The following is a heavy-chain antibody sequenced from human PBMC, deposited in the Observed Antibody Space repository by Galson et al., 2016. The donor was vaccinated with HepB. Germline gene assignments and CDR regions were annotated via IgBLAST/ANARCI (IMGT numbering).Heavy chain of an antibody. J-gene: IGHJ4*02. D-gene: IGHD4-11*01. CDR2: VVVGTGNT. CDR1: GFTFSSST. CDR3: AAESSYINYGDY. V-gene: IGHV1-58*01. Sequence: SVKVSCKASGFTFSSSTVHWVRQARGQRLEWIGRVVVGTGNTNCAEKFQKRVTITRDMSTSTAYMELNSLRSEDTAVYYCAAESSYINYGDYWGQGTLVTVSS.